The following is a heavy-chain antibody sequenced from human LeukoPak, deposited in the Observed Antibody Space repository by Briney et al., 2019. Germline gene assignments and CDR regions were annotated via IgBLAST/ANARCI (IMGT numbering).Heavy chain of an antibody. Sequence: SETLSLTCTVSGGSISSYYWSWIRQPPGKGLGWIGYIYTSGSTNYNPSLKSRVTISVDTSKNQFSLKLSSVTAADTAVYYCARHLPYDILTGYYRGAFDIWGQGTMVTVSS. D-gene: IGHD3-9*01. CDR2: IYTSGST. CDR1: GGSISSYY. J-gene: IGHJ3*02. CDR3: ARHLPYDILTGYYRGAFDI. V-gene: IGHV4-4*09.